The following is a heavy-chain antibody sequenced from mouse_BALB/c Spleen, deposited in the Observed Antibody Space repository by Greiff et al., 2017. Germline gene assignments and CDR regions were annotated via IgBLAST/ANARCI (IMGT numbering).Heavy chain of an antibody. V-gene: IGHV5-6-3*01. J-gene: IGHJ2*01. CDR2: INSNGGST. D-gene: IGHD2-1*01. CDR1: GFTFSSYG. CDR3: ARGGGLLWTFDY. Sequence: DVKLQESGGGLVQPGGSLKLSCAASGFTFSSYGMSWVRQTPDKRLELVATINSNGGSTYYPDSVKGRFTISRDNAKNTLYLQMSSLKSEDTAMYYCARGGGLLWTFDYWGQGTTLTVSS.